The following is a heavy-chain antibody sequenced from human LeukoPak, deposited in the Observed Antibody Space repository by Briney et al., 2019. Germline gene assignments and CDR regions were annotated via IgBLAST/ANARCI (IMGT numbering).Heavy chain of an antibody. J-gene: IGHJ3*02. CDR2: IRSKAYGETA. CDR1: GFTFGDYA. V-gene: IGHV3-49*03. CDR3: ARDQSDAFDI. Sequence: PGGSLRLSCTASGFTFGDYAMSWIRQAPGKGLEWVGFIRSKAYGETADYAASVKGRFTISRDDSKAIAYLQMNSLRAEDTAVYYCARDQSDAFDIWGQGTMVTVSS.